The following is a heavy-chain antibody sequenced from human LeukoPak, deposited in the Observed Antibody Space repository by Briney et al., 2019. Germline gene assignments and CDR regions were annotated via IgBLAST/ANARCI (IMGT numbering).Heavy chain of an antibody. CDR3: ARDRYGSGSYDHFDY. V-gene: IGHV3-30-3*01. D-gene: IGHD3-10*01. Sequence: PGRSLRLSCAASGFTFDDYAMHWVRQAPGKGLEWVAVISYDGSNKYYADSVKGRFTISRDNSKNTLYLQMNSLRAEDTAVYYCARDRYGSGSYDHFDYWGQGTLVTVSS. J-gene: IGHJ4*02. CDR1: GFTFDDYA. CDR2: ISYDGSNK.